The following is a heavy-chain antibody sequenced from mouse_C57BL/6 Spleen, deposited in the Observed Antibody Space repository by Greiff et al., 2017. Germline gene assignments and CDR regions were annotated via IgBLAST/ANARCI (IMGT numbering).Heavy chain of an antibody. D-gene: IGHD2-5*01. V-gene: IGHV5-4*01. Sequence: EVQGVESGGGLVKPGGSLKLSCAASGFTFSSYAMSWVRQTPEKRLEWVATISDGGSYTYYPDNVKGRFTISRDNAKNNLYLQMSHLKSEDTAMYYCARAYYSNRGFAYWGQGTLVTVSA. CDR3: ARAYYSNRGFAY. CDR1: GFTFSSYA. CDR2: ISDGGSYT. J-gene: IGHJ3*01.